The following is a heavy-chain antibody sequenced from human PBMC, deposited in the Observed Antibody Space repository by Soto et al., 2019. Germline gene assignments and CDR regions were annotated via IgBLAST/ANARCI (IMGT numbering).Heavy chain of an antibody. CDR3: ARQQWVGRNYFYYGMDV. V-gene: IGHV5-51*01. D-gene: IGHD6-19*01. J-gene: IGHJ6*02. CDR1: GYDFTNYW. CDR2: IHPHDSDT. Sequence: GESLKISCRSSGYDFTNYWIGWGLQMPWKGLECLGIIHPHDSDTRYSPSFEGQVTISTDKSINTAYLQWSSLKASDSGKYYCARQQWVGRNYFYYGMDVWGQGTKVTVSS.